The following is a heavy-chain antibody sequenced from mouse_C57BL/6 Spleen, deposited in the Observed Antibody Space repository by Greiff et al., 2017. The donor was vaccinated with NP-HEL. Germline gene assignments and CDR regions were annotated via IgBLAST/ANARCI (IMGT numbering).Heavy chain of an antibody. J-gene: IGHJ2*01. CDR3: ARGDGLRHPFDY. CDR1: GYAFSSYW. CDR2: IYPGDGDT. Sequence: QVQLKESGAELVKPGASVKISCKASGYAFSSYWMNWVKQRPGKGLEWIGQIYPGDGDTNYNGKFKGKATLTADKSSSTAYMQLSSLTSEDSAVYFCARGDGLRHPFDYWGQGTTLTVSS. D-gene: IGHD2-4*01. V-gene: IGHV1-80*01.